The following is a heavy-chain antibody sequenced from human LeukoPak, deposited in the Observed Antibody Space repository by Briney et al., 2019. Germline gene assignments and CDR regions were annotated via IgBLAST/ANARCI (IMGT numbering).Heavy chain of an antibody. CDR1: GFSLTSTGMC. J-gene: IGHJ6*03. V-gene: IGHV2-70*11. CDR3: ARIPVGPTRAFYMDV. Sequence: ESGPTLVKPTQTLTLTCTFSGFSLTSTGMCITWIRQPPVKSLEWLARIDSDDDKYYSTSLKTRLTISKETSKNQVVFTMTNMDPADTATYYCARIPVGPTRAFYMDVWGKGNTVTISS. D-gene: IGHD4-23*01. CDR2: IDSDDDK.